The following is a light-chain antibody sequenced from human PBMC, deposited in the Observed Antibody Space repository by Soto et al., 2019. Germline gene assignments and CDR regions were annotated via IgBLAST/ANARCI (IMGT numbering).Light chain of an antibody. CDR3: QQYNNWLET. CDR2: EVA. CDR1: QTVSSS. J-gene: IGKJ5*01. V-gene: IGKV3-11*01. Sequence: EIVLTQSPATLSLSPGERATLSCRASQTVSSSLAWYQQKPGQAPRLLIYEVANRAPGIPARFSGSGSGSEFTLTVSSLQSEDFAVYYCQQYNNWLETFGQGTRLEI.